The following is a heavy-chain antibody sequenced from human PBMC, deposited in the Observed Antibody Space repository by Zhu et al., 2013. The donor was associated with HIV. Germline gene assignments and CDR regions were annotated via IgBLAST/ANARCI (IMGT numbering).Heavy chain of an antibody. CDR3: AMTGGYYYDSSGYIPPY. J-gene: IGHJ4*02. Sequence: QVQLVQSGAEVKKPGASVKVSCKASGYTFTSYGISWVRQAPGQGLEWMGGIIPIFGTANYAQKFQGRVTITADKSTSTAYMELSSLRSEDTAVYYCAMTGGYYYDSSGYIPPYWGQGTLVTVSS. CDR2: IIPIFGTA. CDR1: GYTFTSYG. D-gene: IGHD3-22*01. V-gene: IGHV1-69*06.